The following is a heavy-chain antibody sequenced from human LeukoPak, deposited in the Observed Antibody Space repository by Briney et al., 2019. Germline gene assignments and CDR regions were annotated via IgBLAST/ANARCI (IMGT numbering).Heavy chain of an antibody. CDR2: IYYSGST. CDR1: GGSISSSSYY. Sequence: SETLSLTCTVSGGSISSSSYYWGWIHQPPGKGLEWIGSIYYSGSTYYNPSLKSRVTISVDTSKNQFSLKLSSVTAADTAVYYCARLVRGVVNWFDPWGQGTLVTVSS. V-gene: IGHV4-39*01. J-gene: IGHJ5*02. D-gene: IGHD3-10*01. CDR3: ARLVRGVVNWFDP.